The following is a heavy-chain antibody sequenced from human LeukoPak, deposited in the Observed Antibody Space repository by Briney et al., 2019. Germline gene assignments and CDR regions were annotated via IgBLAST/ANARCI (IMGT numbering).Heavy chain of an antibody. Sequence: SETLPLTCAVYGGSFSGYYWSWIRQPPGKGLEWIGEINHSGSTNYNPSLKSRVTISVDTSKDQFSLKVNSVTAADTAVYYCARRGYTCGWGWFDPWGQGTLVTVSS. J-gene: IGHJ5*02. CDR2: INHSGST. CDR1: GGSFSGYY. V-gene: IGHV4-34*01. D-gene: IGHD5-18*01. CDR3: ARRGYTCGWGWFDP.